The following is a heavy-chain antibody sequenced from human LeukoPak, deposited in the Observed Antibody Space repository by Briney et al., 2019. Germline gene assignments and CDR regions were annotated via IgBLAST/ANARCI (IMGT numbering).Heavy chain of an antibody. CDR1: GFTFSSYA. V-gene: IGHV3-23*01. Sequence: GGSLRLSCAASGFTFSSYAMSWVRQAPGKGLEWVSAISGSGGSTYYADSVKGRFTISRDNSKNTLYRQMNSLRAEDTAVYYCAKGHSPMLFQSSVWFDPWGQGTLVTVSS. CDR3: AKGHSPMLFQSSVWFDP. D-gene: IGHD2-21*01. J-gene: IGHJ5*02. CDR2: ISGSGGST.